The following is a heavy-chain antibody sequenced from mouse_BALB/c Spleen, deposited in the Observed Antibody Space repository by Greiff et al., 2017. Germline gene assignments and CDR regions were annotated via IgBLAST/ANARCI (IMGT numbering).Heavy chain of an antibody. V-gene: IGHV1-18*01. CDR2: INPNNGGT. D-gene: IGHD3-1*01. J-gene: IGHJ4*01. Sequence: VQLKESGPELVKPGASVKIPCKASGYTFTDYNMDWVKQSHGKSLEWIGDINPNNGGTIYNQKFKGKATLTVDKSSSTAYMELRSLTSEDTAVYYCARVSGYEDYYAMDYWGQGTSVTVSS. CDR1: GYTFTDYN. CDR3: ARVSGYEDYYAMDY.